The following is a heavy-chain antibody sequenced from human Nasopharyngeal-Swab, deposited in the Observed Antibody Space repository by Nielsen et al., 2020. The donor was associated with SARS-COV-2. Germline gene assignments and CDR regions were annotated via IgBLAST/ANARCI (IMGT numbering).Heavy chain of an antibody. J-gene: IGHJ4*02. CDR3: ARDRGGGSYFDFDY. CDR1: GFTFSDFG. V-gene: IGHV3-33*01. CDR2: IWHDGSEK. D-gene: IGHD1-26*01. Sequence: GGSLRLSCAASGFTFSDFGMHWVRQAPGKGLEWVGVIWHDGSEKYYAGSVKGRFTISRDNSRDTLYLQMNSLRAEDTALYYCARDRGGGSYFDFDYWGQGILVTVSS.